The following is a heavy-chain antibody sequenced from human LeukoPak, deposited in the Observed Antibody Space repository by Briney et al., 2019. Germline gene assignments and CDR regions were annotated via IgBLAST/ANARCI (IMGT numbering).Heavy chain of an antibody. V-gene: IGHV1-69*06. CDR3: ARGSSGYYYYMDV. D-gene: IGHD1-26*01. CDR1: GGTFSSYA. J-gene: IGHJ6*03. CDR2: IVPMFGTA. Sequence: SVKVSCKASGGTFSSYAITWVRQAPGQGLEWMGGIVPMFGTANYAQKFQGRVTITADKPTTTAYMELSSLRSEDTAVYYCARGSSGYYYYMDVWGKGTTVTVSS.